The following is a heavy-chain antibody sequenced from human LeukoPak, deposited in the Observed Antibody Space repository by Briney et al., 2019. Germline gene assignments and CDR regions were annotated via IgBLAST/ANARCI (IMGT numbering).Heavy chain of an antibody. CDR3: ARESGYGSGFYVRLRSYFDY. D-gene: IGHD2-15*01. Sequence: PGGSLRLSCAASGLTFSSYAMSWVRQAPGKGLEWVSAISGSGGSTYYADSVKGRFTISRDNSKNTLYLQMNSLRADDTAVYYCARESGYGSGFYVRLRSYFDYWGQGTLVTVSS. V-gene: IGHV3-23*01. CDR1: GLTFSSYA. CDR2: ISGSGGST. J-gene: IGHJ4*02.